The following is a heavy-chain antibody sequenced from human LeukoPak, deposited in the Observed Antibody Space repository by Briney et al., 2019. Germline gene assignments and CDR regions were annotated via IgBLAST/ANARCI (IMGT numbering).Heavy chain of an antibody. J-gene: IGHJ6*02. CDR1: GFTVSSNY. V-gene: IGHV3-66*01. D-gene: IGHD1-14*01. CDR2: IYSGGST. Sequence: GGSLRLSCAASGFTVSSNYMSWVRQAPGKGLEWVSVIYSGGSTHYADSVKGRFTISRDNSKNTLYLQMNSLRAEDTAVYYCASVALGSPDNYGMDVWGQGTTVTVSS. CDR3: ASVALGSPDNYGMDV.